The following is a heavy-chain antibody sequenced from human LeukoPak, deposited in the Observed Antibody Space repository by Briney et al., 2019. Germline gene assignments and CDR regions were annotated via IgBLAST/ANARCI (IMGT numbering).Heavy chain of an antibody. D-gene: IGHD2-15*01. CDR2: ISPSGGST. Sequence: ASVKVSCKAFGYTFTSNYMHWVRQAPGQGPEWMGVISPSGGSTTYAQKFQGRVTLTRDMSTSTDYLELSSLRSEDTAVYYCARVARLGHYYMDVWGKGTTVTVSS. V-gene: IGHV1-46*01. CDR1: GYTFTSNY. CDR3: ARVARLGHYYMDV. J-gene: IGHJ6*03.